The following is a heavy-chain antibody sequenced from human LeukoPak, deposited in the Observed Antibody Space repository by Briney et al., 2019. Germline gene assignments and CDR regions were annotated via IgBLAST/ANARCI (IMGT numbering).Heavy chain of an antibody. CDR2: INPNGGST. Sequence: ASVKVSCRASGYTFTTYYIHWVRQAPGQGLEWMGIINPNGGSTTYAQKFQGRVTMTRDTSTSTVYMGLRSLRSEDTAVYYCARGLYSGGDYWGQGTLVTVSS. CDR1: GYTFTTYY. D-gene: IGHD1-26*01. J-gene: IGHJ4*02. V-gene: IGHV1-46*01. CDR3: ARGLYSGGDY.